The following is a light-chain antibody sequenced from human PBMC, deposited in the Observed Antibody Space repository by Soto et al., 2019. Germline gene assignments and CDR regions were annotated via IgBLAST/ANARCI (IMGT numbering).Light chain of an antibody. J-gene: IGKJ2*03. CDR2: ETS. Sequence: EIVLTQSPATLSLSPGERATLTFRASQSVATSLAGYQQRPGQIPRLLIYETSNRATGIPARFSGSGSGTDFTLTISSLEPEDFVLYYCQQRVNWPLFSFGPGTKLEIK. CDR3: QQRVNWPLFS. CDR1: QSVATS. V-gene: IGKV3-11*01.